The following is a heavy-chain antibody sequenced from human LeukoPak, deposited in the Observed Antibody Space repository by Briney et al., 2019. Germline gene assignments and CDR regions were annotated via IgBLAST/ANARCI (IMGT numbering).Heavy chain of an antibody. CDR3: TLGPNYYGSGSYPDY. CDR2: MNPNSGNT. J-gene: IGHJ4*02. CDR1: GYTLTSYD. D-gene: IGHD3-10*01. V-gene: IGHV1-8*01. Sequence: ASVKVSCKASGYTLTSYDINWVRQATGQGLEWMGWMNPNSGNTGYAQKFQGRVTMTRNTSISTAYMELSSLRSEDTAVYYCTLGPNYYGSGSYPDYWGQGTLVTVSS.